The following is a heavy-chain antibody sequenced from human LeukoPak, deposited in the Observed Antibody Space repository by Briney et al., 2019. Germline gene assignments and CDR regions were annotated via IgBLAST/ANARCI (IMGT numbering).Heavy chain of an antibody. CDR1: GFTFSNAW. D-gene: IGHD3-22*01. CDR2: IRSNSDGGTI. Sequence: GGSLRLSCATSGFTFSNAWMNWVRQAPGKGLEWVGCIRSNSDGGTIDYAAPVKGRFTLSRDDSKTTLYLQMNSLQTEDTAVYYCATDFYDSTWGQGTLVTVSS. J-gene: IGHJ5*02. V-gene: IGHV3-15*07. CDR3: ATDFYDST.